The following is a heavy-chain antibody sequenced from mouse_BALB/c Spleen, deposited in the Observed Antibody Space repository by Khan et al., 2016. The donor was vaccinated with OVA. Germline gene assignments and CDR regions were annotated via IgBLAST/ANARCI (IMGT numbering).Heavy chain of an antibody. CDR1: GYTFTNYW. D-gene: IGHD1-1*01. V-gene: IGHV1-7*01. CDR2: INPSTGYS. J-gene: IGHJ3*01. CDR3: ANHGSSAAWLTD. Sequence: VQLKQSGAELAKPGASVKMSCKASGYTFTNYWMHWVKQRPGQGLEWIGYINPSTGYSEYNQTFKDKATLTADKSSSTAYIQLSSLTSEDSAVYYCANHGSSAAWLTDWGQGTLVTVSA.